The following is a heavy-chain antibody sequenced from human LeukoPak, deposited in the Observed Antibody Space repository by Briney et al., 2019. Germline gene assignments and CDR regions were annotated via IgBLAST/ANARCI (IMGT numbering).Heavy chain of an antibody. CDR2: IYYSGIT. CDR1: GGSISSSSYS. V-gene: IGHV4-39*01. D-gene: IGHD2/OR15-2a*01. CDR3: AKNATSRSFDV. Sequence: PSETLSLTCAVSGGSISSSSYSWGWIRQPPGKGLVWIGTIYYSGITYYDPSLKSRITISVDTSKDQFSLRLSSVTAADTAMYYCAKNATSRSFDVWGQGTMVTVSS. J-gene: IGHJ3*01.